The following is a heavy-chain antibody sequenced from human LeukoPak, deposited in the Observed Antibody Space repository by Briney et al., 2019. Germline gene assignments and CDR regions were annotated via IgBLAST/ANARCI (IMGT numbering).Heavy chain of an antibody. CDR3: ARNRRGYWQRDAFDI. CDR1: GFTFSSYA. V-gene: IGHV3-23*01. J-gene: IGHJ3*02. Sequence: PGGSLRLSCAASGFTFSSYAMSWVRQAPGKGLEWVSAISGSGGSTYYADSVKGRFTISRDNSKNTLYLQMNSLRAEDTAVYYCARNRRGYWQRDAFDIWGQGTMVTVSS. D-gene: IGHD3-22*01. CDR2: ISGSGGST.